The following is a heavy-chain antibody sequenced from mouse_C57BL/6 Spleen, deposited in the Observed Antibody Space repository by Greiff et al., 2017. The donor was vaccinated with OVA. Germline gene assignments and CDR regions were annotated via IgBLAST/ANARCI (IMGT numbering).Heavy chain of an antibody. CDR1: GFTFSSYA. CDR2: ISDGGSYT. D-gene: IGHD2-4*01. J-gene: IGHJ4*01. CDR3: ARDTLDDYQDYAMDD. Sequence: EVKLVQSGGGLVKPGASLKLSCAASGFTFSSYAMSWVRQTPEKRLEWVATISDGGSYTYYPDNVKGRSTISRDNAYSNAYLQMSHLTSEDTAVYYCARDTLDDYQDYAMDDWGKGTSVTVSS. V-gene: IGHV5-4*01.